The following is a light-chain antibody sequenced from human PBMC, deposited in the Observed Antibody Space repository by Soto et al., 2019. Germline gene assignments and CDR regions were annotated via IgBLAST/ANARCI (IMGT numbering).Light chain of an antibody. CDR3: KQYENLPRFI. CDR1: HDIGNY. V-gene: IGKV1-33*01. CDR2: YAS. Sequence: DIQMTQSPSSLSASVGDRVTITCLASHDIGNYLNWYQQKPGKAPKLLIYYASTFETGVSSRFSGSGSWTDFTFTISSLQPEDSATYCCKQYENLPRFIFGPGTKVDIK. J-gene: IGKJ3*01.